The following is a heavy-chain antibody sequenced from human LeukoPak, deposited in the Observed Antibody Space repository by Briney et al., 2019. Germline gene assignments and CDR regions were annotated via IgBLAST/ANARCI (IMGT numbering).Heavy chain of an antibody. CDR1: GGSISSYR. D-gene: IGHD3-22*01. CDR3: ASHLKDYDSSGYPDY. J-gene: IGHJ4*02. Sequence: SETLSLTCSVSGGSISSYRCSWIRQPAGKGLEWIGYIYYSGSTYYNPSLKSRVTISVDTSKNQFSLKLSSVTAADTAVYYCASHLKDYDSSGYPDYWGQGTLVTVSS. CDR2: IYYSGST. V-gene: IGHV4-59*06.